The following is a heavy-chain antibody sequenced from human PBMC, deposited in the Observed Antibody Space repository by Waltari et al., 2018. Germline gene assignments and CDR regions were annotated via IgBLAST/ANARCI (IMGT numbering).Heavy chain of an antibody. CDR1: GYTFTNVN. Sequence: QVQLVQSGAELKNPGASVRDSCKTYGYTFTNVNFHWVRQAPGQGLEWMGWIHPVGGDTNYAQKFQGRVTLTRDTSIDTAYLELNGLTSDDTAIYYCARDHNWGPDYWGQGTLVTVSS. V-gene: IGHV1-2*02. J-gene: IGHJ4*02. CDR2: IHPVGGDT. D-gene: IGHD7-27*01. CDR3: ARDHNWGPDY.